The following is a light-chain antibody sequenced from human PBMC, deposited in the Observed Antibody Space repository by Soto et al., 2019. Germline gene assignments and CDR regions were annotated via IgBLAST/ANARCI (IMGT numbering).Light chain of an antibody. CDR3: CSYTSRSVYV. CDR1: SSDVGGYNY. Sequence: QAVVTQPASVSGSPGQSIAISCTGTSSDVGGYNYVSWYQQHPGKAPKLIIYDVSYRPSGVSNRFSGSKSGNTASLTISGLQAEDEADYYCCSYTSRSVYVFGTGTKLTVL. J-gene: IGLJ1*01. CDR2: DVS. V-gene: IGLV2-14*01.